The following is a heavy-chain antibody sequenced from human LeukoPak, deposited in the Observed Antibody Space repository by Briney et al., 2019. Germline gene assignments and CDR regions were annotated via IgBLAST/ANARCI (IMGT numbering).Heavy chain of an antibody. D-gene: IGHD3-22*01. J-gene: IGHJ4*02. V-gene: IGHV4-30-2*01. CDR1: GGSISSGGYS. CDR3: ARGDYDSSGYYLDY. CDR2: IYHSGST. Sequence: PSQTLSLTCAVSGGSISSGGYSWSWIRQPPGKGLERIEHIYHSGSTYYNPPLKSGITTAVASSTNNLSLKLRTVTAAATAVYYCARGDYDSSGYYLDYWGQGTLVTVSS.